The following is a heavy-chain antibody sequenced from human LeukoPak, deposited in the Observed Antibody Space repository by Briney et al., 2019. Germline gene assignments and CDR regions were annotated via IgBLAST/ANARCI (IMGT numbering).Heavy chain of an antibody. CDR3: ARSIGIYDFWSGYVNY. Sequence: ASVKVSCKASGYTFTGYYMHWVRQPPGQGLDWMGWINPNSGGTNYAQKFQGRVTMTRDTSISTAYMELSRLRSDDTAVYYCARSIGIYDFWSGYVNYWGQGTLVTVSS. CDR2: INPNSGGT. V-gene: IGHV1-2*02. CDR1: GYTFTGYY. D-gene: IGHD3-3*01. J-gene: IGHJ4*02.